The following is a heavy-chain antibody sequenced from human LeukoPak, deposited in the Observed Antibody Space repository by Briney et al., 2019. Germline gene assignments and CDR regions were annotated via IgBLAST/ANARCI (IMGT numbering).Heavy chain of an antibody. Sequence: ASVKVSCKVSGYTPTELSMHWVRQAPGKGLEWMGGFDPEDGETIYAQKFQGRVTMTEDTSTDTAYMELSSLRSEDTAEYYCATDPASLVVVAASWGQGTLVTVSS. V-gene: IGHV1-24*01. CDR1: GYTPTELS. CDR3: ATDPASLVVVAAS. CDR2: FDPEDGET. J-gene: IGHJ4*02. D-gene: IGHD2-15*01.